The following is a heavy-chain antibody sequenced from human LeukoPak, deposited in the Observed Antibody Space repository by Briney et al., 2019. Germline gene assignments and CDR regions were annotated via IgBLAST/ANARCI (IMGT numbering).Heavy chain of an antibody. D-gene: IGHD2-15*01. CDR2: IKSKIDGGTT. Sequence: GGSLRLSCAVSGFTFSHAWMSWVRQAPGKGLEWVGRIKSKIDGGTTDYGAPVKGRFTISRDDSKNTLYLQMNSLRSEDTAVYYCTTIRGFCSGRSCMGYWGQGTLVTVSS. CDR1: GFTFSHAW. J-gene: IGHJ4*02. CDR3: TTIRGFCSGRSCMGY. V-gene: IGHV3-15*01.